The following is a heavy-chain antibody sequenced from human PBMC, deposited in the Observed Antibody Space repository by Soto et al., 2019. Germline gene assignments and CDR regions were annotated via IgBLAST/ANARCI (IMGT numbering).Heavy chain of an antibody. CDR2: INPNSGGT. D-gene: IGHD3-3*01. CDR3: ARVPFTIFGVVISEPLDY. V-gene: IGHV1-2*02. CDR1: GYTFTGYY. J-gene: IGHJ4*02. Sequence: ASVKVSCKASGYTFTGYYMHWVRQAPGQGLEWMGWINPNSGGTNYAQKFQGRVTMTRDTSISTAYMELSSLRSEDTAVYYCARVPFTIFGVVISEPLDYWGQGTLVTVSS.